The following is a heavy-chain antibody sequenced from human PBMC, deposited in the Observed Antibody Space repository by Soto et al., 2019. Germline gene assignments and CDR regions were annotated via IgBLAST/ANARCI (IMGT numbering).Heavy chain of an antibody. Sequence: GGSLRLSCAASGFTFTRYSMNWVRRAPGKGLEWVSSISGTTNYIYYGDSMKGRFTISRDNAKNSLYLEMNSLRAEDTAVYYCARESEDLTSNFDYWGQGTLVTVSS. J-gene: IGHJ4*02. CDR2: ISGTTNYI. CDR3: ARESEDLTSNFDY. V-gene: IGHV3-21*06. CDR1: GFTFTRYS.